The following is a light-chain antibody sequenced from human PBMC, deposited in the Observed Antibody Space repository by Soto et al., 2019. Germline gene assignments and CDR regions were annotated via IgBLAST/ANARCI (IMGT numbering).Light chain of an antibody. CDR2: DAF. CDR1: QSVNSK. V-gene: IGKV3-15*01. J-gene: IGKJ3*01. Sequence: EIVMKQSPATLSVSPGERATLSCRASQSVNSKLAWYQKKPGQPPRLLIYDAFTRATGTPGRFSGSGSGTEFTLTIDSLQSEDFAVYYCLQYNKWPPFTFGPGTKVDIK. CDR3: LQYNKWPPFT.